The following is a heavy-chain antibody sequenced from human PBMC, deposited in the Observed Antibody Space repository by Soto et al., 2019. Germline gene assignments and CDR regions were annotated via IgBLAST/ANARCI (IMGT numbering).Heavy chain of an antibody. J-gene: IGHJ4*02. CDR1: GFTFSSYS. CDR3: ARATYSNYAIDY. CDR2: ISSSSTI. Sequence: PGGSLRLSCAASGFTFSSYSMNWVRQAPGKGLEWVSYISSSSTIYSADSVKGRFTISRDNAKNSLYLQMNSLRDEDTAVYYCARATYSNYAIDYWGQGTLVTVSS. V-gene: IGHV3-48*02. D-gene: IGHD4-4*01.